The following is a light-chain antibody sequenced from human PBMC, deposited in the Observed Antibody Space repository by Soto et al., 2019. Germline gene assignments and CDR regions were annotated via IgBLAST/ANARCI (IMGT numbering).Light chain of an antibody. CDR1: SSDVGSYNL. J-gene: IGLJ1*01. V-gene: IGLV2-23*01. CDR3: CSYAGSSFYV. Sequence: SVLAQPASVSGSPGQSITISCTGTSSDVGSYNLVSWYQQHPGKAPKLMIYEGSKRPSGVSNRFSGSKSGNTASLTISGLQAEDEADYYCCSYAGSSFYVFGTGTKV. CDR2: EGS.